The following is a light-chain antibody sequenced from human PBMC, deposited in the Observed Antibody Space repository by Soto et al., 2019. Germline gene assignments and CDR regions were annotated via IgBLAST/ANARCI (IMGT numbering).Light chain of an antibody. CDR1: QYIDKF. J-gene: IGKJ5*01. CDR2: DAS. V-gene: IGKV1-33*01. CDR3: QQYDDLPIT. Sequence: DIQMTQSPSSLSASVGDRVTITCQASQYIDKFLNWYQQKSGKAPKLLISDASNLETGVPSRFSGGGSGTDFTFTITSLQPEDVAIYYCQQYDDLPITFGQGTRLET.